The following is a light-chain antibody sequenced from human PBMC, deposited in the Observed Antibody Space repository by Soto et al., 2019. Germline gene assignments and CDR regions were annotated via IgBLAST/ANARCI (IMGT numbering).Light chain of an antibody. Sequence: EIVLTQSPGTLSLSPGDSATLSCRASQSLIRIYLGWYPQRPGQAPRLLIYAAPSRATGIPDRFSGGGSGTDFTLTISRLEPEDFAVYYCQQYGSSPPITFGQGTRLEIK. CDR1: QSLIRIY. CDR3: QQYGSSPPIT. CDR2: AAP. J-gene: IGKJ5*01. V-gene: IGKV3-20*01.